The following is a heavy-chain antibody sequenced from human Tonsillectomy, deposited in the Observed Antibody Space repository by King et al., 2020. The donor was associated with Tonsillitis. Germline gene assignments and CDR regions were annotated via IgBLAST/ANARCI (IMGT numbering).Heavy chain of an antibody. D-gene: IGHD4-17*01. CDR1: GFIVSSDY. Sequence: DVQLVESGGGLIQPGGSLRLSCAASGFIVSSDYMSWVRQAPGKGLEWVSGIYRVESTYYADSVKGRFNISRDNSKNTLYLQMNSLRAEDTAVYYCARDWYGVGFFDYWGQGTLVTVSS. J-gene: IGHJ4*02. CDR2: IYRVEST. V-gene: IGHV3-53*01. CDR3: ARDWYGVGFFDY.